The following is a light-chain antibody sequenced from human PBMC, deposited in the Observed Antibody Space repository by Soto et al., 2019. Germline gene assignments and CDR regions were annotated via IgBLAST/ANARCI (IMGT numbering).Light chain of an antibody. CDR2: DAS. J-gene: IGKJ1*01. V-gene: IGKV1-5*01. CDR1: QSISSW. CDR3: QQYNNYWT. Sequence: DIQMTQSPSTLSASVGDRVTITCRASQSISSWLAWYQQKPGKAPKLLIYDASSLESGVPSRFSGRGSATEFTLPISSLQPDGFSTYHCQQYNNYWTFGQGTRVEIK.